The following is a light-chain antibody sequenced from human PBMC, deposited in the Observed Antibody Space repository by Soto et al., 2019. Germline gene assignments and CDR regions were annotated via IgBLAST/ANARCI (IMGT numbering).Light chain of an antibody. Sequence: QSALTQPASVSGSPGQSITISCTGTSSDVGGYNYVSWYQQHPGKTPKLMIYDVSNRPSGVSNRFSGSKSGNTASLTISGLRAEDEADYYCSSYTSSSTEVFGGGTKVTVL. CDR1: SSDVGGYNY. CDR3: SSYTSSSTEV. V-gene: IGLV2-14*01. CDR2: DVS. J-gene: IGLJ2*01.